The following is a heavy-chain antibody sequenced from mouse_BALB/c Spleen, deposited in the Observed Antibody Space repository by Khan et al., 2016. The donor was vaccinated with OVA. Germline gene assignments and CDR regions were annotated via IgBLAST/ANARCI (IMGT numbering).Heavy chain of an antibody. CDR2: ISPGSGDT. V-gene: IGHV1-77*01. Sequence: QVQLQQPGAELARPGASVKLSCKASGYTFTDYYINWVKQRTGQGLEWIGEISPGSGDTYYIEKFKGKATLTADKSSSTVYMQLSSLTAEASAVYFCARRNYFGYTFAYWGQGTLVTVSA. CDR1: GYTFTDYY. CDR3: ARRNYFGYTFAY. D-gene: IGHD1-2*01. J-gene: IGHJ3*01.